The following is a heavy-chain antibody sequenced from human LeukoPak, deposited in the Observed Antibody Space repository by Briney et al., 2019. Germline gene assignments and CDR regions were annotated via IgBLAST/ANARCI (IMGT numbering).Heavy chain of an antibody. J-gene: IGHJ3*02. D-gene: IGHD3-22*01. CDR3: ARDGDYYDSSGYFFEAFDI. V-gene: IGHV1-3*01. CDR2: INAGNGNT. Sequence: ASVKVSCKASGYTFTSYAMHWVRQAPGQRLEWMGWINAGNGNTKYSQKFQGRVTITRDTSASTAYMELSSLRSDDTAVYYCARDGDYYDSSGYFFEAFDIWGQGTMVTVSS. CDR1: GYTFTSYA.